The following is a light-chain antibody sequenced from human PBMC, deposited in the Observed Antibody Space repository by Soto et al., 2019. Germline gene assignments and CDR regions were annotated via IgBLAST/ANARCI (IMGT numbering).Light chain of an antibody. Sequence: QSALTQPPSVSGAPGQRVTISCTGSSSNIGAGYDVHWYQQLPGTAPKLLIYGNSNRPSGVPDRFSGSKSGTSASLAITGLHAEDEADYYCQSYDSSLSGVVFGGGTKVTVL. CDR2: GNS. J-gene: IGLJ2*01. CDR3: QSYDSSLSGVV. V-gene: IGLV1-40*01. CDR1: SSNIGAGYD.